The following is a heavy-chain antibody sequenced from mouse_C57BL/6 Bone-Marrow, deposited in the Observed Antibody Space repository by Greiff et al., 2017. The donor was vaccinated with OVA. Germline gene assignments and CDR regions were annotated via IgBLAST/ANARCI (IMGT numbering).Heavy chain of an antibody. D-gene: IGHD1-1*01. V-gene: IGHV1-81*01. CDR2: IYPRSGNT. J-gene: IGHJ3*01. Sequence: QVQLKESGAELARPGASVKLSCKASGYTFTSYGISWVKQRTGQGLEWIGEIYPRSGNTYYNEKFKGKATLTADKSSSTAYMELRSLTSEDSAVYFCARESSPFAYWGQGTLVTVSA. CDR3: ARESSPFAY. CDR1: GYTFTSYG.